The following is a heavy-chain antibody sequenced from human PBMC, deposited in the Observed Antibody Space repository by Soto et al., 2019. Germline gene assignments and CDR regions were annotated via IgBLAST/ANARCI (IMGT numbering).Heavy chain of an antibody. CDR2: IIPIFGTA. CDR1: GGTFSSYA. J-gene: IGHJ2*01. CDR3: ARYPINWGVMYFDL. D-gene: IGHD3-10*01. V-gene: IGHV1-69*13. Sequence: GASVKVSCKASGGTFSSYAISWVRQAPGQGLEWMGGIIPIFGTANYAQKFQGRVTITADESTSTAYMELSSLRSEDTSVYYCARYPINWGVMYFDLWGRGTLVTVSS.